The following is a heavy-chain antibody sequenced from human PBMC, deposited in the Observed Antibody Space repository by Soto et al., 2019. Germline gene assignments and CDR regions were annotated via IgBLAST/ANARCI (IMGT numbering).Heavy chain of an antibody. J-gene: IGHJ5*02. CDR1: GGSISSGGYS. V-gene: IGHV4-30-2*01. CDR2: IYHSGST. CDR3: ARGSGKRITSFGVVHNWFDP. D-gene: IGHD3-3*01. Sequence: SETLSLTCAVSGGSISSGGYSWSWIRQPPGKGLEWIWYIYHSGSTYYNPSLKSRVTISVDRSKNQFSLKLSSVTAADTAVYYCARGSGKRITSFGVVHNWFDPWGQGTLVTVSS.